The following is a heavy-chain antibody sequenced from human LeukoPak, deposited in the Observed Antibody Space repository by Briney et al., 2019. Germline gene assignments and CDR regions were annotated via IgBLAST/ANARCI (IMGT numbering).Heavy chain of an antibody. CDR1: DYSITSGDY. J-gene: IGHJ5*01. CDR2: IYNSVST. Sequence: SETLSLTCVVSDYSITSGDYWAWIRQPPGKGLEWIGSIYNSVSTSYNPSLKSRVTMSVGPSKNQFSLNLRSVSAADTAVYYCARNMSTEGWFDSWGRGTLVTVSS. CDR3: ARNMSTEGWFDS. V-gene: IGHV4-38-2*01. D-gene: IGHD5/OR15-5a*01.